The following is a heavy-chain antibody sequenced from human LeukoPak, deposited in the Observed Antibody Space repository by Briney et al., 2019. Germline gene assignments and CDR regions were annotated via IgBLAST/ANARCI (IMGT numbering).Heavy chain of an antibody. CDR1: GGSISSGSYY. CDR2: IYTSGST. J-gene: IGHJ2*01. Sequence: SETLSLTCTVSGGSISSGSYYWSWIRQPAGKGLEWIGRIYTSGSTNYNPSLKSRVTISVDTSKNQFSLKLSSVTAADTAVYYCARARDIVVEDVLWGRGTLVTVSS. CDR3: ARARDIVVEDVL. D-gene: IGHD2-15*01. V-gene: IGHV4-61*02.